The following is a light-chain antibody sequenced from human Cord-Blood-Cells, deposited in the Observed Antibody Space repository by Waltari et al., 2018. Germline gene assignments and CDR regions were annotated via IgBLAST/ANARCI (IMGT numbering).Light chain of an antibody. CDR2: EGS. J-gene: IGLJ3*02. CDR1: SSDVGSYNL. Sequence: QSALTHPASVSGSPGQSITISCTGTSSDVGSYNLVSWYQQHPGKAPKLMIYEGSTRPSGVSNRFSGSKSGNTASLTISGLQAEDEADYYCCSYAPWVFGGGTKLTVL. CDR3: CSYAPWV. V-gene: IGLV2-23*01.